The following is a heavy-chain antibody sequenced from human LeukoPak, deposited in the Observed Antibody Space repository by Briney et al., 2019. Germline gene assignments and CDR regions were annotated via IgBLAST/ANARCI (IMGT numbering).Heavy chain of an antibody. CDR1: GGSISSGGYY. D-gene: IGHD2-2*01. CDR2: IYYSGST. CDR3: ARWSDCSSTSCYNWFDP. Sequence: SETLSLTCTVSGGSISSGGYYWSWIRQHPGKGLEWIGYIYYSGSTYYNPSLKSRVTISVDTSKNQFSLKLCSVTAADTAVYYRARWSDCSSTSCYNWFDPWGQGTLVTVSS. V-gene: IGHV4-31*03. J-gene: IGHJ5*02.